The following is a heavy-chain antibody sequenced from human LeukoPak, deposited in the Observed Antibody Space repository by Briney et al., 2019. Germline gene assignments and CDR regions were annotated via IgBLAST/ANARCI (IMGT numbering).Heavy chain of an antibody. CDR1: GDSISSSF. V-gene: IGHV4-4*07. CDR2: FHVSEIS. CDR3: AREPLQSRPLDV. J-gene: IGHJ6*04. Sequence: PSETLSPTCNVSGDSISSSFWNWIRQSAGNELEWIGRFHVSEISNYNPSLRSRVTMSVDTSRNQFFLNLNSVTAADTGVYYCAREPLQSRPLDVWGKGTTVTVSS. D-gene: IGHD4-11*01.